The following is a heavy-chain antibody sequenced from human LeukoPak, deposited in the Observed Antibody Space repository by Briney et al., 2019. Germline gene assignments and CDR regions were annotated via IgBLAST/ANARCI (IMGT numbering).Heavy chain of an antibody. CDR1: GFTFSSYG. V-gene: IGHV3-48*01. CDR2: ISSSSSTI. J-gene: IGHJ6*02. Sequence: GRSLRLSCAASGFTFSSYGIHWVRQAPGKGLEWVSYISSSSSTIYYADSVKGRFTISRDNAKNSLYLQMNSLRAEDTAVYYCARDQAYCGGDCYLTGNYYYGMDVWGQGTTVTVSS. CDR3: ARDQAYCGGDCYLTGNYYYGMDV. D-gene: IGHD2-21*02.